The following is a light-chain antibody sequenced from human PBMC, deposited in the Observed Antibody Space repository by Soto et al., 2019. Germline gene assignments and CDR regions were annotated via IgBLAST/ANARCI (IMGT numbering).Light chain of an antibody. Sequence: EIVFTHSPATLSSFPGDRVTLSCRASQYINTRLAWYQHRPGQAPRLLIYQTSLRAAGIPARFSASGSGTDFTLTISDVQPEDFALYYCHQRQSWPRTFGQGTNVDIK. CDR3: HQRQSWPRT. CDR1: QYINTR. J-gene: IGKJ1*01. V-gene: IGKV3-11*01. CDR2: QTS.